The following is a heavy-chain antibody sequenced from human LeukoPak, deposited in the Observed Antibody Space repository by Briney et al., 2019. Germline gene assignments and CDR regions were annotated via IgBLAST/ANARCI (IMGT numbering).Heavy chain of an antibody. CDR2: INWNSGTV. D-gene: IGHD1-14*01. Sequence: PGGSLRLSCAGSGFIFADVATHWVRQVPGKGLEWVSGINWNSGTVGYADSVKGRFTISRDNAKNSLYLQMNSLKFDDTAFYYCTKEGLTPFDYWGQGTLVTVSS. CDR1: GFIFADVA. CDR3: TKEGLTPFDY. J-gene: IGHJ4*02. V-gene: IGHV3-9*01.